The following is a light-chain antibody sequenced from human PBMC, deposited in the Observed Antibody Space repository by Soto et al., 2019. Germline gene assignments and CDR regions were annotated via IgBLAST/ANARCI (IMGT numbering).Light chain of an antibody. CDR2: DAS. Sequence: EILMTQSPSTLAVSPGERATLSCRASQSVSSSLAWYQQEPGQAPRLLIYDASSRATGIPDRFSGSGSGTDFTLTISRLAPEDFELYYCQQYASSPLTFGGGTKVDIK. CDR1: QSVSSS. CDR3: QQYASSPLT. J-gene: IGKJ4*01. V-gene: IGKV3-20*01.